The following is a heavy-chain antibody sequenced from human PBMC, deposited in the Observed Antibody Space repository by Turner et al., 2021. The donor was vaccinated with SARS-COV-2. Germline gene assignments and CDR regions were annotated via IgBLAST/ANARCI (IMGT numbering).Heavy chain of an antibody. CDR2: IYYSGST. J-gene: IGHJ6*02. CDR3: ATEYVNIVATHRYYSYAMDV. CDR1: GSPISSSGYY. V-gene: IGHV4-39*01. Sequence: QLQLQESGPGLVKPSETLSLTCTVSGSPISSSGYYWGWIRQPPGKGLEWIGSIYYSGSTYYNPSLKSRVTISVDTSKNQFSLKLSSVTAADTAVYYCATEYVNIVATHRYYSYAMDVWGQGTTVTVSS. D-gene: IGHD5-12*01.